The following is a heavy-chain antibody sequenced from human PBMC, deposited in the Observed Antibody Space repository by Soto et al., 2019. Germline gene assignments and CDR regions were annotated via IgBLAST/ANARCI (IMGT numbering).Heavy chain of an antibody. Sequence: SVKVSCKASGGTFSSYAISWVRQAPGQGLEWMGGIIPIFGTANYAQKFQGRVTITADESTSTAYMELSSLRSEDTAVYYCAGPGGRAKAGIMQTYYYGMDVGGQGNTVTVS. J-gene: IGHJ6*02. D-gene: IGHD6-13*01. CDR3: AGPGGRAKAGIMQTYYYGMDV. CDR2: IIPIFGTA. V-gene: IGHV1-69*13. CDR1: GGTFSSYA.